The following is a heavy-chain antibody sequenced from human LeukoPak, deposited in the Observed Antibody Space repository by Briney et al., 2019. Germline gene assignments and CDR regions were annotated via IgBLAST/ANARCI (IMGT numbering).Heavy chain of an antibody. Sequence: GGSLRLSCAASGFTFSSYSMNWVRQAPGKGLEWVSYISSSSSTIYYADSVKGRFTISRDNAKNSLYLQMNSLRAEDTAVYYCARDSLWDYYDSSGYPNFDYWGQGTLVTVSS. V-gene: IGHV3-48*04. CDR3: ARDSLWDYYDSSGYPNFDY. D-gene: IGHD3-22*01. CDR1: GFTFSSYS. J-gene: IGHJ4*02. CDR2: ISSSSSTI.